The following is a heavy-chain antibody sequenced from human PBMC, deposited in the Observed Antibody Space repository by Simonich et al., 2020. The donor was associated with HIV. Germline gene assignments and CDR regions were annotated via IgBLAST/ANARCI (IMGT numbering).Heavy chain of an antibody. CDR1: GFTFSDQY. J-gene: IGHJ4*02. Sequence: EVQLVESGGGLVQRGGSLRLSCAASGFTFSDQYMDWVRQAPGKGLEWVGRSRNKANSYTTEYAASVKGRFTISRDDSKNSLYLQMNSLKTEDTAVYYCARGASGSYPPFDYWGQGTLVTVSS. CDR2: SRNKANSYTT. CDR3: ARGASGSYPPFDY. V-gene: IGHV3-72*01. D-gene: IGHD1-26*01.